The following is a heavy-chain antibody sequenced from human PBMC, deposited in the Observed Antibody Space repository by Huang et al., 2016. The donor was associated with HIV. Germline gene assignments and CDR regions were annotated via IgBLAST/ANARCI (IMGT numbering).Heavy chain of an antibody. CDR3: ARGEPTYYDFWSGYSGLDY. J-gene: IGHJ4*02. V-gene: IGHV1-2*01. CDR1: GYTFTGYH. CDR2: INPNTGDT. Sequence: QVQLVQSGTEMKKPGASVTVSCKASGYTFTGYHIHWVRQAPGQGLEWMGRINPNTGDTNEAQKFQGRVTRTRDTSISTAYMEVSRPRSDDTVVYYCARGEPTYYDFWSGYSGLDYWGQGTLVTVSS. D-gene: IGHD3-3*01.